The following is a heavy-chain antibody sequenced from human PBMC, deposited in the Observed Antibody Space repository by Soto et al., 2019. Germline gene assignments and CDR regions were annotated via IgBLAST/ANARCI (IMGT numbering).Heavy chain of an antibody. CDR2: MNPNSGNT. Sequence: GASVKVSCKASGYTFTSYDINWVRQATGQGLEWMGWMNPNSGNTGYARKFQGRVTMTRNTSISTAYMELSSLRSEDTAVYYCARGRIGSRFLEWLSPNDAFDIWGQGTMVTVSS. CDR1: GYTFTSYD. V-gene: IGHV1-8*01. CDR3: ARGRIGSRFLEWLSPNDAFDI. J-gene: IGHJ3*02. D-gene: IGHD3-3*01.